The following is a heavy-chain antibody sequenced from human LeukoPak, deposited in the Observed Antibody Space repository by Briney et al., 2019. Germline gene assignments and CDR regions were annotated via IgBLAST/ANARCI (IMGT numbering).Heavy chain of an antibody. D-gene: IGHD2-2*01. Sequence: PGGSLTLSCEASGFTFSHYEMNWVRQAPGRGREGVSYISYSGYTIYYTHSVKGRFTISRDNANNSLYLQMNSLRAEDTAVYYCAREDCSSTSCYEPSVSDYWGQGTLVTVSS. V-gene: IGHV3-48*03. J-gene: IGHJ4*02. CDR3: AREDCSSTSCYEPSVSDY. CDR2: ISYSGYTI. CDR1: GFTFSHYE.